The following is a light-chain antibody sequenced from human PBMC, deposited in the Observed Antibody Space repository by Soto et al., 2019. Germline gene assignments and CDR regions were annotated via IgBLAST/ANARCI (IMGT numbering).Light chain of an antibody. CDR1: QSVSHA. CDR2: DAS. CDR3: QQRGSWPPSIT. Sequence: EVVLTQSPATLSLSPGDRATLSCRASQSVSHALAWYQQKPGQAPRLLLHDASSRATGIPARFSGSGSETDFTLTISSLEPEDFAVYYCQQRGSWPPSITFGQGTRLEIK. J-gene: IGKJ5*01. V-gene: IGKV3-11*01.